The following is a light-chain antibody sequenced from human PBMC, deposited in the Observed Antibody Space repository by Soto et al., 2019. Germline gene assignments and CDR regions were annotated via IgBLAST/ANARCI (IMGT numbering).Light chain of an antibody. Sequence: EIVLTQSPGTLSLSPGERVTHSWRASQSFSGNYLTWYQHKPGQAPRLLIYGSYHRATGIPARFSGSGSGTDFSLTITRLEPEDFAVYYCQQYGDSLSITFGQGTRLDIK. J-gene: IGKJ5*01. CDR2: GSY. CDR1: QSFSGNY. V-gene: IGKV3-20*01. CDR3: QQYGDSLSIT.